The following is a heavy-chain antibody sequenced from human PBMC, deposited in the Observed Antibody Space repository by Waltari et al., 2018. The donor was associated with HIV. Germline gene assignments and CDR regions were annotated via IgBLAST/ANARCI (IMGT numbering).Heavy chain of an antibody. V-gene: IGHV1-3*01. Sequence: QVQLVQSGAEVKKPGASVKVSCKASGYTFTSYAMHWVRQAPGQRLEWMGWINAGNGNTKYSQKFQGRVTITRDTSASTAYMELSSLRSEDTAVYYCARGRIPLGWFDPWGQGTLVTVSS. CDR3: ARGRIPLGWFDP. CDR2: INAGNGNT. J-gene: IGHJ5*02. CDR1: GYTFTSYA.